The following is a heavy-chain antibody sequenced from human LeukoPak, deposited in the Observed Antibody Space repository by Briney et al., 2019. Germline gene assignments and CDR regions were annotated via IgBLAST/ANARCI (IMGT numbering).Heavy chain of an antibody. CDR1: GYTFTDYH. Sequence: ASVKVSCKAFGYTFTDYHMHWVRQAPGQGLEWMGWINPNSGDTNYAQKFQGRVTMTRDTTISTAYMELSRLRSDDTAVFYCATLMAHLDYWGKGTRVTVSS. CDR3: ATLMAHLDY. J-gene: IGHJ4*02. CDR2: INPNSGDT. V-gene: IGHV1-2*02. D-gene: IGHD2-8*01.